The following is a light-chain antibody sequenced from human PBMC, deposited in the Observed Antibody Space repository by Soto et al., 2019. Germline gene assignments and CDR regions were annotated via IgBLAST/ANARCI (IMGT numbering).Light chain of an antibody. J-gene: IGLJ2*01. CDR2: VNSDGSH. CDR3: QTWGTGIVV. V-gene: IGLV4-69*01. CDR1: SGHSNYA. Sequence: QPVLTQSPSASASLGASVKLTCTLSSGHSNYAIAWHQQQPEKGPRYLMKVNSDGSHNKGDGIPDRFSGSNSGAERYLTISSLQSEDEADYYCQTWGTGIVVFGGGTKVTVL.